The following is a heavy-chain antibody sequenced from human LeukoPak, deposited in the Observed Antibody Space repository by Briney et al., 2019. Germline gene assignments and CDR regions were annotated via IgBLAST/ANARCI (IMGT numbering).Heavy chain of an antibody. D-gene: IGHD6-19*01. Sequence: GGSLRLSCAASGFTFSNYAMHWVRQAPGKGLEWVAVISYDGRNKYHADSVKGRFTISRDNSKNTLYLQMNSLRAEDTALYYCARGRMAGTYVFDYWGQGTLVTVSS. CDR1: GFTFSNYA. CDR2: ISYDGRNK. V-gene: IGHV3-30*04. J-gene: IGHJ4*02. CDR3: ARGRMAGTYVFDY.